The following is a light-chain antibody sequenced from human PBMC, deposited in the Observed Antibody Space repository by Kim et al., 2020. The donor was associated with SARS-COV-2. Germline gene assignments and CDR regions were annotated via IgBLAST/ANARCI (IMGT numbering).Light chain of an antibody. CDR1: QSVSRNF. CDR3: QQYGTSLYT. Sequence: LSPGQGATLSCRASQSVSRNFLTGYQQKPGQAPRLLIFGASTRATGIPDRFSGSGSGTDFTLTINRLEPEDFAVYYCQQYGTSLYTFGQGTKLEIK. V-gene: IGKV3-20*01. CDR2: GAS. J-gene: IGKJ2*01.